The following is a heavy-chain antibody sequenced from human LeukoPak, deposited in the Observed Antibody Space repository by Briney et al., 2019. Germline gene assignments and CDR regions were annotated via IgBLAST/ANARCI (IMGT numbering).Heavy chain of an antibody. J-gene: IGHJ4*02. V-gene: IGHV3-23*01. Sequence: GGSLRLSCAVSGITLSNYGMSWVRQAPGKGLEWVAGISDSGGSTNYADSVKGRFAISRDNAKNTLYLQMNSLRAEDTAVYFCAKRGVVIRVILVGFHKQAYYFDSWGQGALVTVSS. CDR3: AKRGVVIRVILVGFHKQAYYFDS. D-gene: IGHD3-10*01. CDR2: ISDSGGST. CDR1: GITLSNYG.